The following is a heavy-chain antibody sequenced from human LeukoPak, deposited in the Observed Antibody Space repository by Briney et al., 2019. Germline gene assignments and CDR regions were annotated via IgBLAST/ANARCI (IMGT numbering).Heavy chain of an antibody. CDR3: AREGYSDDSSCYTAR. Sequence: GGSLRLSCAPSGFAVSRDYMSCGCDAPRRGLGWGSVIYSSGTTYYAASVKSRFTISRDNSKTTLYLQMNSLRAEDTAVYYCAREGYSDDSSCYTARWGQGTLVTVSS. J-gene: IGHJ4*01. CDR1: GFAVSRDY. V-gene: IGHV3-66*01. D-gene: IGHD3-22*01. CDR2: IYSSGTT.